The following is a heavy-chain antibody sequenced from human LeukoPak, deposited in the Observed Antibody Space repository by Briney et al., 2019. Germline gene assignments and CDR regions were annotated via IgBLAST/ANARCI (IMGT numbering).Heavy chain of an antibody. J-gene: IGHJ3*02. CDR2: ISAYNGNT. CDR1: GYTFTSYG. D-gene: IGHD3-22*01. Sequence: GASVKVSCKASGYTFTSYGISWVQQAPGQGLEWMGWISAYNGNTNYAQKLQGRVTMTTDTSTSTAYMELSSLRSEDTAVYYCARDPYYDSSGPRAAFDIWGQGTMVTVSS. CDR3: ARDPYYDSSGPRAAFDI. V-gene: IGHV1-18*01.